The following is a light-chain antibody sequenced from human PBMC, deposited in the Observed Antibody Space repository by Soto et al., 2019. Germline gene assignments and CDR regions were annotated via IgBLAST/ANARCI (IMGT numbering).Light chain of an antibody. V-gene: IGLV2-23*01. CDR3: CSYAGSSSVYV. CDR2: EGS. J-gene: IGLJ1*01. Sequence: QSALTQPASVSGSPGQSITISCTGTSSDVGSYNLVSWYQQHPGKAPKLMIYEGSKRPSGVSYRFSGSKSANTASLTISGLQAEDEADYYCCSYAGSSSVYVFGTGTQLTVL. CDR1: SSDVGSYNL.